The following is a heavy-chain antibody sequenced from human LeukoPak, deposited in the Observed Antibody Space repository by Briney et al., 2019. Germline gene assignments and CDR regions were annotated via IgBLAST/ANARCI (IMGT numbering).Heavy chain of an antibody. J-gene: IGHJ4*02. CDR1: GFTFSNAW. CDR2: IKSKTDGGTT. D-gene: IGHD3-10*01. CDR3: TTTYYHGSGSRADY. V-gene: IGHV3-15*01. Sequence: GGSLRLSCAASGFTFSNAWMSWVRQAPGKGLEWVGRIKSKTDGGTTDYAAPVKGRFTISRDDSKNTLYLQMNSLKTEDTAVYYCTTTYYHGSGSRADYWGQGTLVTVSS.